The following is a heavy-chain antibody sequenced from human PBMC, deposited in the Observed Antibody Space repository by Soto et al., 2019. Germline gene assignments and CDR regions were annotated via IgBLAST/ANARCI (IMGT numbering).Heavy chain of an antibody. CDR1: GGSISSSSYY. CDR2: IYYSGST. D-gene: IGHD6-19*01. V-gene: IGHV4-39*01. CDR3: ARQNRIAVAGAKADY. J-gene: IGHJ4*02. Sequence: QLQLQESGPGPVKPSETLSLTCTVSGGSISSSSYYWGWIRQPPGKGLEWIGSIYYSGSTYYNPSLKSRVTISVDTSKNQFSLKLSSVTAADTAVYYCARQNRIAVAGAKADYWGQGTLVTVSS.